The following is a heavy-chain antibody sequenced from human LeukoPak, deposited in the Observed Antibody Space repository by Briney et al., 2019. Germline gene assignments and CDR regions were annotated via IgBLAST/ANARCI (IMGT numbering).Heavy chain of an antibody. CDR2: IIPILGIA. D-gene: IGHD3-22*01. V-gene: IGHV1-69*04. CDR1: GGTFSSYA. Sequence: ASVKVSCKASGGTFSSYAISWVRQAPGQGLEWMGRIIPILGIANYAQKFQGRVTITADKSTSTAYMELSSLRSEDTAVYYCARRPHYYDSSGYSYWGQGTLVTVFS. J-gene: IGHJ4*02. CDR3: ARRPHYYDSSGYSY.